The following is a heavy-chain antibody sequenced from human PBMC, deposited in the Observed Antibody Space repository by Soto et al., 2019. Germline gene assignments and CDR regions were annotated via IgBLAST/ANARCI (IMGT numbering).Heavy chain of an antibody. D-gene: IGHD4-4*01. CDR3: ARVKVYTVTTTIFDY. V-gene: IGHV4-31*03. Sequence: SETLSLTCTVSGGSISSGGYYWSWIRQHPGKGLEWIGYIYYSGSTYYNPSLKSRVTISVDTSKNQFSLKLSSVTAADTAVYYCARVKVYTVTTTIFDYWGQGTLVTVSS. J-gene: IGHJ4*02. CDR2: IYYSGST. CDR1: GGSISSGGYY.